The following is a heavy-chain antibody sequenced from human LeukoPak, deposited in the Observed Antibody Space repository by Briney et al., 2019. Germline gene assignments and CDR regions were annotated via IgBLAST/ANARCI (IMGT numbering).Heavy chain of an antibody. J-gene: IGHJ6*03. D-gene: IGHD2-15*01. CDR1: GFTFASYA. CDR3: AKYAYCSGGSCLHTRSGAYYYYYMDV. CDR2: ISGSGGST. Sequence: GGSLRLSCAASGFTFASYAMGWVRQAPGKGLEWASAISGSGGSTYYADSVKGRFTISRDNSKDTLYLQMNSLRAEDTAVYYCAKYAYCSGGSCLHTRSGAYYYYYMDVWGKGTTVTVSS. V-gene: IGHV3-23*01.